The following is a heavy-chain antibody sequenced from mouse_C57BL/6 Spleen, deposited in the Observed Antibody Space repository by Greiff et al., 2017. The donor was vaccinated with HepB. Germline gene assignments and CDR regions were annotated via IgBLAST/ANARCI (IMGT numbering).Heavy chain of an antibody. D-gene: IGHD1-1*01. CDR2: IYPGSGST. Sequence: QVQLKQPGAELVKPGASVKMSCKASGYTFTSYWITWVKQRPGQGLEWIGDIYPGSGSTNYNEKFKSKATLTVDTSSSTAYMQLSSLTSEDSAVYYCARSDYYGSSGLGYWGQGTTLTVSS. CDR1: GYTFTSYW. V-gene: IGHV1-55*01. CDR3: ARSDYYGSSGLGY. J-gene: IGHJ2*01.